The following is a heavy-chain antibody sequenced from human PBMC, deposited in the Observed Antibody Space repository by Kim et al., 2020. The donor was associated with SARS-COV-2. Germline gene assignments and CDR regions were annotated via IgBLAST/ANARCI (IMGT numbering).Heavy chain of an antibody. V-gene: IGHV3-23*01. CDR1: GFTFSSYA. Sequence: GGSLRLSCAASGFTFSSYAMSWVRQAPGKGLVWVSAISGSGGSTYYADSVKGRFTISRDNSKNTLYLQMNSLRAEDTAVYYCAIGDYYYDSSGYQPLDYWGQGTLVTVSS. CDR2: ISGSGGST. J-gene: IGHJ4*02. D-gene: IGHD3-22*01. CDR3: AIGDYYYDSSGYQPLDY.